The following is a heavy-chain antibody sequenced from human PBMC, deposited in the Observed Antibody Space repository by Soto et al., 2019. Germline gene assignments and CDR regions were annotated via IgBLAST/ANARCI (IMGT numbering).Heavy chain of an antibody. CDR3: ATSSYCSSTSCPYGMDV. D-gene: IGHD2-2*01. V-gene: IGHV1-24*01. CDR2: FDPEDGET. J-gene: IGHJ6*02. Sequence: ASVKVSCKVSGYTLTELSMHWVRQAPGKGLEWMGGFDPEDGETIYAQKFQGRVTMTEDTSTDTAYMELSSLRSEDTAVYYCATSSYCSSTSCPYGMDVWGQGTTVTVSS. CDR1: GYTLTELS.